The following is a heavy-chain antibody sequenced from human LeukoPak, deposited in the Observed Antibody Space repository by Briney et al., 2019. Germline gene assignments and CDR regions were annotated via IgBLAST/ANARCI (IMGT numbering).Heavy chain of an antibody. CDR3: ARNNWNYALDY. J-gene: IGHJ4*02. Sequence: GGSLRLSCAASGFTVSSNYMSWVRQAPGKGLEWVSVIYSGGSTYYADSVKGRFTISRDNSKNTLYLQMNSLRAEDTAVYYCARNNWNYALDYWGQGTLVTVSS. V-gene: IGHV3-53*01. CDR1: GFTVSSNY. D-gene: IGHD1-7*01. CDR2: IYSGGST.